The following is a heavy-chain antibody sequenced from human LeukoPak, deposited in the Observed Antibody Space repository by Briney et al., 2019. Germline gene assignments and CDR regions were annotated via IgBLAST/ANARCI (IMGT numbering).Heavy chain of an antibody. Sequence: SETLSLTCTVSGDSISSSYWGWIRQPAGKGLEWIGRIHTSGSTYYSPSLKSRVTMSVDTSTNQFSLKLSSVTAADTAMYYCAGVRLGRGLGYWGQGTLVTVSS. J-gene: IGHJ4*02. CDR3: AGVRLGRGLGY. CDR1: GDSISSSY. CDR2: IHTSGST. V-gene: IGHV4-4*07. D-gene: IGHD6-19*01.